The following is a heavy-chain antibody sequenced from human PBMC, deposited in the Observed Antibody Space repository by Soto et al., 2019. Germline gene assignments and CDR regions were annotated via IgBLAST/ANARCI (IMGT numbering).Heavy chain of an antibody. CDR2: ISYSGST. CDR3: ARRYSYGSGKYGVDL. Sequence: QLQLQESGPGLVKPSETLSLTCTVSGGSISSSNYYWTWIRQPPGKGLELTGSISYSGSTFYNPSHNSRGTISVDKPKSQFALKLSSVTAADTAVYYCARRYSYGSGKYGVDLWGQGTTGTVSS. V-gene: IGHV4-39*01. D-gene: IGHD3-10*01. J-gene: IGHJ6*02. CDR1: GGSISSSNYY.